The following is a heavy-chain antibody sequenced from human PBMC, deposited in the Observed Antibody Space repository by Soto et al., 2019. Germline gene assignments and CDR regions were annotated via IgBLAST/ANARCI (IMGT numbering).Heavy chain of an antibody. V-gene: IGHV3-7*01. Sequence: EVQLVESGGGLVRPGGSLRLSCAASGLAFRSFLMSWVRQAPGGGLEWVANINHDGRDTYYSDSVRDRFTISRDNAANSVLLLMNSLGAEDTAVYYCATYLDDEWESYRHRYGGQGTLVTVSS. CDR1: GLAFRSFL. D-gene: IGHD1-26*01. CDR3: ATYLDDEWESYRHRY. CDR2: INHDGRDT. J-gene: IGHJ4*02.